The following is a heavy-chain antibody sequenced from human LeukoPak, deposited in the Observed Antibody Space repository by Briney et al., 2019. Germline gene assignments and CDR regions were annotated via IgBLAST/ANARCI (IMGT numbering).Heavy chain of an antibody. J-gene: IGHJ6*02. D-gene: IGHD3-3*01. Sequence: SETLSLTCTVSGGSISTYYWNWIRQPPGKGLEWIGNICYSGSTNYNPSLKSRVTILVDTSKNQFSLKLSSVTAADTAVYYCARGSGHYTGDYGMDVWGQGTTVTVSS. CDR3: ARGSGHYTGDYGMDV. CDR1: GGSISTYY. V-gene: IGHV4-59*01. CDR2: ICYSGST.